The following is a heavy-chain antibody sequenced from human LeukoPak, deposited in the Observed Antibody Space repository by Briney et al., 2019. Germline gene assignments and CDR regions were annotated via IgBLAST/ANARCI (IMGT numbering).Heavy chain of an antibody. CDR2: ISSSSTYI. CDR3: TRDPSATFDY. V-gene: IGHV3-21*01. Sequence: GGSLRLSCAASGFTFSSYSMNWVRQDPGKGLEWVSSISSSSTYIYYADSVKGRFTISRDNAKNSLYLQMNSLRAEDTAVYYCTRDPSATFDYWGQGTLVTVSS. J-gene: IGHJ4*02. D-gene: IGHD2-15*01. CDR1: GFTFSSYS.